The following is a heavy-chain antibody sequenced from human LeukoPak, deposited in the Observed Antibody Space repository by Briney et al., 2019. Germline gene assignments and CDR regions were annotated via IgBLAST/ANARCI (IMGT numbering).Heavy chain of an antibody. CDR3: ARETAMVKDYYFDY. J-gene: IGHJ4*02. CDR1: GGSFSGYY. D-gene: IGHD5-18*01. CDR2: INHSGST. Sequence: PSETLSLTCAVYGGSFSGYYWSWIRQPPGKGLEWIGEINHSGSTNYNPSLKSRVTISVDTSKNQFSLKLSSVTAADTAVYYCARETAMVKDYYFDYWGQGTLVTVSS. V-gene: IGHV4-34*01.